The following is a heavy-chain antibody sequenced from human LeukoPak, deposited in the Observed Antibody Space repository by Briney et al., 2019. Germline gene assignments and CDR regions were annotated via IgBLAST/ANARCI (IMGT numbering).Heavy chain of an antibody. V-gene: IGHV3-23*01. CDR2: ISDSGGST. CDR1: GFTFSSYA. J-gene: IGHJ4*02. Sequence: AGGSLRLSGAASGFTFSSYAMNWVRQAPGKGLEWVSDISDSGGSTYYADSVKGRFTISRDNSKNTLYLQMNSLRAEDTAVYYRAKGYDSNSYYYYFDYWGQGTLVTVSS. CDR3: AKGYDSNSYYYYFDY. D-gene: IGHD3-22*01.